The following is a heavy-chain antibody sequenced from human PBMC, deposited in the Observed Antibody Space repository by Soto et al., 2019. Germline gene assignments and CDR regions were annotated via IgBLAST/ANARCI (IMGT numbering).Heavy chain of an antibody. CDR1: SVSNAW. CDR2: IKSKTDGGTT. CDR3: TTMLLDAGYCSGGSCRNLDY. V-gene: IGHV3-15*07. D-gene: IGHD2-15*01. Sequence: SVSNAWMNWVRQAPGKGLEWVGRIKSKTDGGTTDYAAPVKGRFTISRDDSKNTLYLQMNSLKTEDTAVYYCTTMLLDAGYCSGGSCRNLDYWGQGTLFTVSS. J-gene: IGHJ4*02.